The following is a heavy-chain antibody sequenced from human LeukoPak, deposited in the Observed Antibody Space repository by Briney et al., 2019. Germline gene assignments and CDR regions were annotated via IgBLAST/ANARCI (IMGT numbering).Heavy chain of an antibody. CDR1: GGSCSGYY. CDR3: ARGRGIVGATTSPPFDY. D-gene: IGHD1-26*01. J-gene: IGHJ4*02. CDR2: INHSGST. V-gene: IGHV4-34*01. Sequence: SETLSLTCAVYGGSCSGYYWSWIRQHPGKGLEWIGEINHSGSTNYNPSLKSRVTISVDTSKNQFSLKLSSVTAADTAVYYCARGRGIVGATTSPPFDYWGQGTLVTVSS.